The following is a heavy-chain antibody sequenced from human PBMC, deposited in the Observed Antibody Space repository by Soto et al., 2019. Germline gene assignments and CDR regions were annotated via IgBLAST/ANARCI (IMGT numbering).Heavy chain of an antibody. Sequence: PGGSLRLSCAASGFTVSSNYMSWVRQAPGKGLEWVSVIYSGGSTYYADSVKGRFTISRDNSKNTLYLQMNSLRAEDTAMYYCARDRRDTAMASDAFDIWGQGTMVTVSS. CDR2: IYSGGST. CDR3: ARDRRDTAMASDAFDI. V-gene: IGHV3-53*01. CDR1: GFTVSSNY. D-gene: IGHD5-18*01. J-gene: IGHJ3*02.